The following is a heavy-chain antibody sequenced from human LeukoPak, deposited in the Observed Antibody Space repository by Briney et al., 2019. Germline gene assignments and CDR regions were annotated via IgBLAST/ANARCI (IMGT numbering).Heavy chain of an antibody. Sequence: SETLSLTCAVYGGLFSGYHWLGIRQPPGKGLEGFGEINHSGSNKYNQSIKSRVTISVDTSKNQFSLKLSSVTAADTAVYYCARGRYSSGWYSYYFDYWGQGTLVTVSS. CDR3: ARGRYSSGWYSYYFDY. CDR2: INHSGSN. J-gene: IGHJ4*02. D-gene: IGHD6-19*01. V-gene: IGHV4-34*01. CDR1: GGLFSGYH.